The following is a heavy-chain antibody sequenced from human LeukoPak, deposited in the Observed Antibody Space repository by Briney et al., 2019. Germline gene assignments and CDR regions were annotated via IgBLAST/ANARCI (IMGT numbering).Heavy chain of an antibody. V-gene: IGHV4-59*01. D-gene: IGHD6-13*01. CDR1: GGSISSYY. Sequence: SQTLSLTCTVSGGSISSYYWSWIRQPPGKGLEWIGYIYYSGSTNYNPSLKSRVTTSVDTSKNQFSLKLSSVTAADTAVYYCARAPPMAAAGLGAFDIWGQGTMVTVSS. CDR2: IYYSGST. CDR3: ARAPPMAAAGLGAFDI. J-gene: IGHJ3*02.